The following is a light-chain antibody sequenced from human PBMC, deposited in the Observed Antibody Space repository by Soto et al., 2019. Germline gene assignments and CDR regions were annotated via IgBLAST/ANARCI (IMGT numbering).Light chain of an antibody. CDR1: SAYSNYK. V-gene: IGLV9-49*02. CDR3: GADHGSGSNFVYV. J-gene: IGLJ1*01. Sequence: QLVLTQPPSASASLGASVTLTCTLSSAYSNYKVDWYQQRPGKGPRFVMRVGTGGIVGSKGDGIPDRFSVLGSGLNRYLTINNIQEEDEGDYHCGADHGSGSNFVYVFGSGTKLTVL. CDR2: VGTGGIVG.